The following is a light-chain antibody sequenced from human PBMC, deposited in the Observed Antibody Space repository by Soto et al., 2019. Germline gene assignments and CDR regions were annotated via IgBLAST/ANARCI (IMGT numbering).Light chain of an antibody. Sequence: DIQMTQSPSSLSASVGDRVTISCRASQAIRNSLAWYQQKPGSLPNLLIYAASTLQSGVPSRFSGSGSGTDFTLTISSLQPEDVETYFCQKYSSAPTSGGGTKVDIK. CDR2: AAS. V-gene: IGKV1-27*01. CDR3: QKYSSAPT. J-gene: IGKJ4*01. CDR1: QAIRNS.